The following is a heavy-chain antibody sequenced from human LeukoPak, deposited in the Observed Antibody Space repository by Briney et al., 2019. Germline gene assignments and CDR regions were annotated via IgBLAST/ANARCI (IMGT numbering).Heavy chain of an antibody. CDR1: GGSISSHY. CDR2: IYYSGST. V-gene: IGHV4-59*11. D-gene: IGHD6-13*01. CDR3: ARGAGADY. Sequence: PSETLSLTCTVSGGSISSHYWSWLRQPPGKGLEWIGYIYYSGSTNYNPSLKSRVTISVDTSKNQFSLKLSSVTAADTAVYYCARGAGADYWGQGTLVTVSS. J-gene: IGHJ4*02.